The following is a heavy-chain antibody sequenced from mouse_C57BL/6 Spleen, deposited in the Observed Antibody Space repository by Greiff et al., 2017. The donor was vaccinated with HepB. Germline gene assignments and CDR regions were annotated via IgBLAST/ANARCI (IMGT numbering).Heavy chain of an antibody. CDR3: ARSLYDYDAMDY. CDR1: GFTFTDYY. D-gene: IGHD2-3*01. V-gene: IGHV7-3*01. J-gene: IGHJ4*01. Sequence: EVKVEESGGGLVQPGGSLSLSCAASGFTFTDYYMSWVRQPPGKALEWLGFIRNKANGYTTEYSASVKGRFTISRDNSPSILYLQMNALRAEDSATYYCARSLYDYDAMDYWGQGTSVTVAS. CDR2: IRNKANGYTT.